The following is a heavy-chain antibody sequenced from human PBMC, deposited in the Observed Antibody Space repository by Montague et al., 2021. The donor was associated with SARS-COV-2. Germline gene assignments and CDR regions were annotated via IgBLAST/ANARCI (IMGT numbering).Heavy chain of an antibody. V-gene: IGHV6-1*01. D-gene: IGHD2-2*03. CDR2: TYYRSKWYN. CDR1: GASLSSDSLS. J-gene: IGHJ3*01. CDR3: ARRMDSSFDV. Sequence: VSPGASLSSDSLSWHWVRQSPSRGLEWLASTYYRSKWYNDSAPSVSGRATVKPDTSRNQFSLHLDSVTPEDTALYFCARRMDSSFDVWGKGTMVIVSS.